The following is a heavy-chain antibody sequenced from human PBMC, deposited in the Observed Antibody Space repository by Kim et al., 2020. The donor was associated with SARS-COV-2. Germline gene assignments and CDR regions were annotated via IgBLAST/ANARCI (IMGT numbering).Heavy chain of an antibody. D-gene: IGHD5-18*01. Sequence: SETLSLTCTVSGGSISSSSYYWGWIRQPPGKGLEWIGSIYYSGSTYYNPSLKSRVTISVDTSKNQFSLKLSSVTAADTAVYYCARHRGGPDTAQDYWGQGTLVTVSS. J-gene: IGHJ4*02. CDR3: ARHRGGPDTAQDY. CDR2: IYYSGST. CDR1: GGSISSSSYY. V-gene: IGHV4-39*01.